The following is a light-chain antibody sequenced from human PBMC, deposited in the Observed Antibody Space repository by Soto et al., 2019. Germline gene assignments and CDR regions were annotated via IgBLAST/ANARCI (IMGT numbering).Light chain of an antibody. CDR2: AAS. CDR3: QQCYSTPYT. Sequence: DIQMTQSPSSLSASVGDRVTITCRASQSISSYLNWYQQKPGKAPKLLIYAASSLQSGVPSRFSSSGSGTDFTLPISSLQPEEFATYYCQQCYSTPYTFGQGKQLEIK. J-gene: IGKJ2*01. CDR1: QSISSY. V-gene: IGKV1-39*01.